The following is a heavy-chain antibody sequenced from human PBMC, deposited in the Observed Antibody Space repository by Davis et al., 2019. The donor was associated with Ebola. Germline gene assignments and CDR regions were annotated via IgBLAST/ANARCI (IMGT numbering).Heavy chain of an antibody. CDR2: IGSGSSNI. CDR3: LGRSFDY. J-gene: IGHJ4*02. CDR1: ELTISTFS. V-gene: IGHV3-21*01. Sequence: GGSLRLSCVASELTISTFSMNWVRQVPGKGLEWVSFIGSGSSNIYYADSVKGRFTISRDDAKNSLYLQMNSLRADDTAIYYCLGRSFDYWGQGNLVTVSS.